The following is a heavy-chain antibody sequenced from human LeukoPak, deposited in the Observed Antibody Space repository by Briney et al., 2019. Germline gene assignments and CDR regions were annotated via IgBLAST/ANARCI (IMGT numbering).Heavy chain of an antibody. CDR1: GGSISSYY. J-gene: IGHJ4*02. CDR3: ARSQSQSGSYRYYFTY. D-gene: IGHD1-26*01. CDR2: MYYSGNS. V-gene: IGHV4-59*01. Sequence: SETLSLTCTVSGGSISSYYWSWIRQPPGKGLEWIGYMYYSGNSNYNPFLKSRVTMSLDPSKNRFSLKLSSVTAADTAVYYCARSQSQSGSYRYYFTYWGQGTLVTVSS.